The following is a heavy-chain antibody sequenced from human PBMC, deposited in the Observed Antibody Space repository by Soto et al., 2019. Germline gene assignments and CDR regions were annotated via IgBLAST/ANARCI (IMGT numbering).Heavy chain of an antibody. D-gene: IGHD3-10*01. CDR1: GFTFDDYA. V-gene: IGHV3-9*01. CDR3: ARDVWSRASGPPDS. J-gene: IGHJ4*02. CDR2: ISWNSDTI. Sequence: EVQLVESGGGLVQPGRSLRLSCAASGFTFDDYAMHWVRQAPGKGLEWVTGISWNSDTIGYADSVKGRFTISRDNAKNSLYLQMNSLRAEDTACYYCARDVWSRASGPPDSWGQGTLVTGSS.